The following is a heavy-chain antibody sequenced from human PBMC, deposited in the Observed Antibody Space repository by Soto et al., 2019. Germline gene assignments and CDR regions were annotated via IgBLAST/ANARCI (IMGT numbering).Heavy chain of an antibody. CDR1: GFGFTFSTSA. CDR3: AKQQMGVIRALDY. D-gene: IGHD1-26*01. V-gene: IGHV3-23*01. Sequence: GGSLLRSCAASGFGFTFSTSAMSWVRQAPGKGLEWVSTIRETGNTYYADSVRGRFATSRDNSENTLYLQMSSLRAEDTAVYYCAKQQMGVIRALDYWGQGALVTVSS. J-gene: IGHJ4*02. CDR2: IRETGNT.